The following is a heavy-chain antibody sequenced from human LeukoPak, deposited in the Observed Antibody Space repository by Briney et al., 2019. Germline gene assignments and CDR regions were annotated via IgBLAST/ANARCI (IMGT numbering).Heavy chain of an antibody. Sequence: PSETLSLTCTVSGYTISSGYYWGWIRQPPGKGLEWIGSIYHSGSTYYNPSLKSRVTISVDTSKNQFSLKLSSVTAADTAVYYCARAAKTGENAFDIWGQGTMVTVSS. D-gene: IGHD7-27*01. J-gene: IGHJ3*02. CDR3: ARAAKTGENAFDI. CDR2: IYHSGST. V-gene: IGHV4-38-2*02. CDR1: GYTISSGYY.